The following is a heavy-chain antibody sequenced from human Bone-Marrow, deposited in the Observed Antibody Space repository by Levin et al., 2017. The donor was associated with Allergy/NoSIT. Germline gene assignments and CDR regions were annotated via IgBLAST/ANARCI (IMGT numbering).Heavy chain of an antibody. CDR3: SGWGAAAGRDKNAFDI. D-gene: IGHD6-13*01. CDR1: GDSITSYY. J-gene: IGHJ3*02. CDR2: VHHSGST. Sequence: MASETLSLTCTISGDSITSYYWNWIRQPPGKGLEWIGYVHHSGSTKYNPSLKRRVTTSTDTSKNQFSLKVNSGTAADTAVYYCSGWGAAAGRDKNAFDIWGQGTVVNVSS. V-gene: IGHV4-59*01.